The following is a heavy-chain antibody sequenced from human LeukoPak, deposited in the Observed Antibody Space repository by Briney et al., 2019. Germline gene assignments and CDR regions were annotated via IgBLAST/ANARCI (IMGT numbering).Heavy chain of an antibody. Sequence: GGSLRLSCAASGFTFSSYWMSWVRQAPGKGLEWVANIKQDGSEKYYVDSVKGRFTISRDNAKNSLYLQMNSLRAEDTAVYSCARVLVNWNYGDFDYWGQGTLVTVSS. CDR2: IKQDGSEK. D-gene: IGHD1-7*01. CDR1: GFTFSSYW. CDR3: ARVLVNWNYGDFDY. J-gene: IGHJ4*02. V-gene: IGHV3-7*01.